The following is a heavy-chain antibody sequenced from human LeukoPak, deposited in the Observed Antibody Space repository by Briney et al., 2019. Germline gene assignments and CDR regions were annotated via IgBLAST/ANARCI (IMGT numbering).Heavy chain of an antibody. CDR3: AHSRAAAGRTIYYYYMDV. J-gene: IGHJ6*03. V-gene: IGHV2-5*01. CDR1: GFSLSTSGVG. D-gene: IGHD6-13*01. CDR2: IYWNDDK. Sequence: SGPTLVNPTQTLTLTCTFSGFSLSTSGVGVGWIRQPPGKALEWLALIYWNDDKRYSPSLKSRLTITKDTSKNQVVLTMTNMDPVDTATYYCAHSRAAAGRTIYYYYMDVWGKGTTVTVSS.